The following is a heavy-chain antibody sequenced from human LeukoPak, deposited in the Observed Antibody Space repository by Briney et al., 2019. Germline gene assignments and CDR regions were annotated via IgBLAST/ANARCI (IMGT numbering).Heavy chain of an antibody. CDR1: GFTLSDYA. CDR2: ISYDGSNK. J-gene: IGHJ4*02. Sequence: GRSLRLSCEASGFTLSDYAMHWVRQAPGKGLEWVAVISYDGSNKYYADSVKGRFTISRDNSKNTLYLQMNSLRAEDTAVYYCAKGTKVTATLTPCDYWGQGTLVTVSS. V-gene: IGHV3-30*18. D-gene: IGHD2-21*02. CDR3: AKGTKVTATLTPCDY.